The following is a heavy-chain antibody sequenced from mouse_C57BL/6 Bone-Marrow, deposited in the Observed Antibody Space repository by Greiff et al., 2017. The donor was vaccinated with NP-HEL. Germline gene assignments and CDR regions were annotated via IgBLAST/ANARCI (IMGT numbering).Heavy chain of an antibody. J-gene: IGHJ4*01. V-gene: IGHV1-19*01. D-gene: IGHD2-1*01. CDR3: AREVIYYGNYYAMDY. CDR1: GYTFTDYY. Sequence: EVQLQQSGPVLVKPGASVKMSCKASGYTFTDYYMNWVKQSHGKSLEWIGVINPYNGGTSSNQKFKGKATLTVDKSSSTAYMELNSLTSEDSAIYYCAREVIYYGNYYAMDYWGQGTSVTVSS. CDR2: INPYNGGT.